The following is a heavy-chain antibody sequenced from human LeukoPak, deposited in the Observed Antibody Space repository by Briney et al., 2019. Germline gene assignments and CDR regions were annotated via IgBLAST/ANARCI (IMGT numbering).Heavy chain of an antibody. CDR3: AKGHYYDSSGYRHDAFDI. CDR2: VSGTGVGT. D-gene: IGHD3-22*01. J-gene: IGHJ3*02. CDR1: GFTFSNHA. Sequence: PGGSLRLSCAASGFTFSNHAMNWVRQAPGKGLEWVSAVSGTGVGTFYADSVKGRFTVSRDNAKDTVYLLMRSLRAEDTAVYYRAKGHYYDSSGYRHDAFDIWGQGAMVTVSS. V-gene: IGHV3-23*01.